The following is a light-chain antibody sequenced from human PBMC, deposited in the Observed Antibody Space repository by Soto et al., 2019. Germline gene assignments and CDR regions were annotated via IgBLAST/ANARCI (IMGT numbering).Light chain of an antibody. J-gene: IGKJ2*01. Sequence: EIVLTQSPATLSLSPGERATLSCRASQSVASYLAWYQQKPGQAPRLLIYDASSRATGIPARFSGSGSGTDFTLTISSLEPEDFAVYSCQQRSNWPENTFGQGTKLEIK. CDR1: QSVASY. CDR3: QQRSNWPENT. CDR2: DAS. V-gene: IGKV3-11*01.